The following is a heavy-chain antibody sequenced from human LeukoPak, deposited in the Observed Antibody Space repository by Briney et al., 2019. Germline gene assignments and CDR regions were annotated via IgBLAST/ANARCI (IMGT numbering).Heavy chain of an antibody. CDR3: SRSLDY. CDR1: GFPFSGYW. V-gene: IGHV3-7*01. CDR2: INQDGSTQ. Sequence: GGSLRLSCAASGFPFSGYWMDWVRQAPGKGMEWAANINQDGSTQYYAASVKGRFTISRDNAKSSLYLQMNILRAEDTAVYYCSRSLDYLGQGALVTVSS. J-gene: IGHJ4*02.